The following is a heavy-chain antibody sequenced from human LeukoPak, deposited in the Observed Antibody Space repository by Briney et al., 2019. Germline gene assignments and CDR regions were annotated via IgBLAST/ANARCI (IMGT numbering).Heavy chain of an antibody. Sequence: TLSLTCTVSGGSISSYYWSWIRQPPGKALEWLALIDWDDDKYYSTSLKTRLTISKDTSKNQVVLTMTNMDPVDTATYYCARSDSGYTSYWYFDLWGRGTLVTVSS. CDR1: GGSISSYY. V-gene: IGHV2-70*18. CDR2: IDWDDDK. CDR3: ARSDSGYTSYWYFDL. D-gene: IGHD3-22*01. J-gene: IGHJ2*01.